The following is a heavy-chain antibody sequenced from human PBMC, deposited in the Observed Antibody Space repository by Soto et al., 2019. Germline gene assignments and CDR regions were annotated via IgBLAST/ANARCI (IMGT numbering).Heavy chain of an antibody. V-gene: IGHV3-23*01. D-gene: IGHD3-22*01. J-gene: IGHJ4*02. CDR2: ISGSGGST. CDR3: AKDKASSGYCPDY. Sequence: VQLLESGGGLVQPGGSLRLSCAASGFTFSSYAMSWVRQAPGKGLEWVSAISGSGGSTYYADSVKGRFTISRDNSKNTLYLQMDSLRAEDTAVYYCAKDKASSGYCPDYWGQGTLVTVSS. CDR1: GFTFSSYA.